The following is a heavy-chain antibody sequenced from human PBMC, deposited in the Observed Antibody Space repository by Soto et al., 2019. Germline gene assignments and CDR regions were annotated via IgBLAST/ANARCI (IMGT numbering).Heavy chain of an antibody. J-gene: IGHJ5*02. D-gene: IGHD6-6*01. V-gene: IGHV1-18*01. CDR2: ISTYNGNT. Sequence: QVQLVQSGAEVQKPGASVKVSCKASGYTFHTYGITWVRQAPGQGLDSMGWISTYNGNTEYVQKFQDRVTLTTDPSTRTGYMELRSLRSDDTAVYYCARKSSSSSWFDPWGQGTLVTVSS. CDR3: ARKSSSSSWFDP. CDR1: GYTFHTYG.